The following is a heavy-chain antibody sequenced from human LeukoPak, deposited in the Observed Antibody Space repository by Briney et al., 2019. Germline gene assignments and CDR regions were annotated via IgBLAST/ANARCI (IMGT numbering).Heavy chain of an antibody. D-gene: IGHD5-12*01. CDR3: ARDRYALQY. J-gene: IGHJ1*01. Sequence: GRSLRLSCAASGFTFSSYEMKWVRQAPGKGLEWISYISPDGSTIDYADSVKGRFTISRDNAENSLYLQMNSLRDEDTAVYYCARDRYALQYWGQGTLVTVSS. CDR2: ISPDGSTI. V-gene: IGHV3-48*03. CDR1: GFTFSSYE.